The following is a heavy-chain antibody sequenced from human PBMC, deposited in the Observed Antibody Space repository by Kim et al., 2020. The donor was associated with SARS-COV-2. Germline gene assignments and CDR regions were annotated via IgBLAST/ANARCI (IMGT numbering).Heavy chain of an antibody. V-gene: IGHV3-7*01. Sequence: GGSLRLSCAVSGFTFSSYWMSWVRQAPGKGLEWVANIKQDGSEKYYVDSVKGRFTISRDNAKNSLYLQMNSLRAEDTAVYYCARHYCSGTSCYGDFDCWGQGTLVTVSS. J-gene: IGHJ4*02. CDR1: GFTFSSYW. D-gene: IGHD2-2*01. CDR2: IKQDGSEK. CDR3: ARHYCSGTSCYGDFDC.